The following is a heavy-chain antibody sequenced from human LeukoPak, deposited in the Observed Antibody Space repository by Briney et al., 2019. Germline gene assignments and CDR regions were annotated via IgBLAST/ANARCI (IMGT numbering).Heavy chain of an antibody. CDR1: GGTFSSYA. D-gene: IGHD6-6*01. CDR3: ATNSGGTEYSRPGGLDY. CDR2: IIPIFGTA. V-gene: IGHV1-69*06. Sequence: SVKVSCKASGGTFSSYAISWVRQAPGQGLEWMGGIIPIFGTANYAQKFQGRVTITADKSTSTAYMELSSLRSEDTAVYYCATNSGGTEYSRPGGLDYWGQGALVTVSS. J-gene: IGHJ4*02.